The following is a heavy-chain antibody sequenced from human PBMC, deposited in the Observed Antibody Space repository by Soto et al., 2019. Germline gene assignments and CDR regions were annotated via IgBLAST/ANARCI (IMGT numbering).Heavy chain of an antibody. V-gene: IGHV1-8*01. CDR1: RYTFKSYS. CDR3: ARGQYQLDY. J-gene: IGHJ4*02. Sequence: GVPAKVSCKDCRYTFKSYSLNCVRQATGQGLEWMGWMNPNSGNTGYAQKFQGRVTMTRNTSISTAYMELSSLRSEDTAVYYCARGQYQLDYWGQGTLVTVSS. CDR2: MNPNSGNT. D-gene: IGHD2-2*01.